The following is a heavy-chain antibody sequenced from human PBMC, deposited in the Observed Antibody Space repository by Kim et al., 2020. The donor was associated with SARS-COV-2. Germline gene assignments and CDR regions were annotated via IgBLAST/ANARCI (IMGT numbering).Heavy chain of an antibody. Sequence: ASVKVSCKTSGYTFNTYAMNWVRQAPGQGLEWMGWINTKTGRSTYGQGFTGRFVFSLDTSVNTAYLQINSLKAEDTATYYCARISTGPGFWGQGTLVTVSS. J-gene: IGHJ4*02. CDR1: GYTFNTYA. CDR3: ARISTGPGF. CDR2: INTKTGRS. D-gene: IGHD1-1*01. V-gene: IGHV7-4-1*02.